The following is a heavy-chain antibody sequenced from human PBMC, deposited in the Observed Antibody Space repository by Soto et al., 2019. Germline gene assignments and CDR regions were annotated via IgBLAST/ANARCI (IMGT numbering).Heavy chain of an antibody. J-gene: IGHJ6*02. CDR3: AKYLTPTYYYDSSGRYNYGMDV. CDR1: GFTFSSYA. D-gene: IGHD3-22*01. Sequence: PGGSLSLSCAASGFTFSSYAMSWVRQAPGKGLEWVSAISGSGGSTYYADSVKGRFTISRDNSKNTLYLQMNSLRAEDTAVYYCAKYLTPTYYYDSSGRYNYGMDVWGQGTTVTSP. V-gene: IGHV3-23*01. CDR2: ISGSGGST.